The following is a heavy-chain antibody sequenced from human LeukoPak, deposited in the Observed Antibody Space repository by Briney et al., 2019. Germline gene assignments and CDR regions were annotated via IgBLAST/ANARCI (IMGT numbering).Heavy chain of an antibody. CDR2: ISAYNGNT. CDR1: AYTFTSYR. CDR3: ARVLVAAAGTKWFDP. J-gene: IGHJ5*02. V-gene: IGHV1-18*01. D-gene: IGHD6-13*01. Sequence: ASVKVSCKASAYTFTSYRISWVRQAPGQRLEWMGWISAYNGNTNYAQKLQGRVTMTTDTSTSTAYMGLRSLRSDDTAVYYCARVLVAAAGTKWFDPWGQGTLVTVSS.